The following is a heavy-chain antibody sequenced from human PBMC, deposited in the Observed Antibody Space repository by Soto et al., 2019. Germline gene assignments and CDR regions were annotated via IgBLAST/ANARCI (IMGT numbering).Heavy chain of an antibody. CDR2: IYYSGST. V-gene: IGHV4-30-4*08. CDR1: GGSISRSSYY. Sequence: PSETLSLTCTVSGGSISRSSYYWGWIRQPPGKGLEWIGYIYYSGSTYYNPSLKSRVTISVDTSKNQFSLKLSSVTAADTAVYYCARFQGIAAAGTTIFDYWGQGTLVTVSS. D-gene: IGHD6-13*01. CDR3: ARFQGIAAAGTTIFDY. J-gene: IGHJ4*02.